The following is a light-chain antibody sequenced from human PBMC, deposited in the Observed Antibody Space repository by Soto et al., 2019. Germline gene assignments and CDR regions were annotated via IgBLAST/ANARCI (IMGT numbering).Light chain of an antibody. V-gene: IGKV4-1*01. CDR1: QRVLYSSSNKNY. CDR3: QQYCSSPWT. J-gene: IGKJ1*01. CDR2: WAS. Sequence: DIVMTQSPDSLAVSLGERATINCKSSQRVLYSSSNKNYLAWYQQKPGQPPKLLIYWASTRESGVPDRFSGSGSGTDVTLTISSLQAEDVALYYCQQYCSSPWTFGQGTKVEIK.